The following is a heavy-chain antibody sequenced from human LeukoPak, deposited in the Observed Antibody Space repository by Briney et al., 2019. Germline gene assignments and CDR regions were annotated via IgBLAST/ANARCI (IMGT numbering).Heavy chain of an antibody. CDR1: GYTFTSYG. D-gene: IGHD1-26*01. V-gene: IGHV1-18*01. Sequence: ASVKVSCKASGYTFTSYGISWVRQAPGQGLEWTGWISAYNGNTNYAQKLQGRVTMTTDTSTSTAYMELRSLRSDDTAVYYCARGPLFGWELRPFDPWGQGTLVTVSS. CDR2: ISAYNGNT. CDR3: ARGPLFGWELRPFDP. J-gene: IGHJ5*02.